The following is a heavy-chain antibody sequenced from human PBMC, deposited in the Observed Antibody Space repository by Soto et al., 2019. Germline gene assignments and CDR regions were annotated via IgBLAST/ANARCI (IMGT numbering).Heavy chain of an antibody. D-gene: IGHD2-2*01. J-gene: IGHJ5*02. Sequence: VQLVQSGAEVKKPGSSVNVSCKASGGTFSRDAIHWVRQAPGQGLEWMGGIIPIFGTTNYAQKFQGRVTITADESTSTAYMKLSSLRSEDTAVYYCAREACITTSCYHWFDPWGQGTLVTVSS. V-gene: IGHV1-69*12. CDR1: GGTFSRDA. CDR2: IIPIFGTT. CDR3: AREACITTSCYHWFDP.